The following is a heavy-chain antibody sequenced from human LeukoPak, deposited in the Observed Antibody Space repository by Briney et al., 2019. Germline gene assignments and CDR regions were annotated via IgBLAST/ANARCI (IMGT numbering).Heavy chain of an antibody. J-gene: IGHJ6*03. Sequence: GGSLRLSCAASGFTFSSYSMNWVRQAPGKGLEWVSSISSSSSYIYYADSVKGRFTISRDNAKNSLYLQMNSLRAEDTAVYYCARSIPIDSGNQNGLRRSYYYYYYYMDVWGKGTTVTVSS. CDR1: GFTFSSYS. V-gene: IGHV3-21*01. CDR3: ARSIPIDSGNQNGLRRSYYYYYYYMDV. CDR2: ISSSSSYI. D-gene: IGHD3-10*01.